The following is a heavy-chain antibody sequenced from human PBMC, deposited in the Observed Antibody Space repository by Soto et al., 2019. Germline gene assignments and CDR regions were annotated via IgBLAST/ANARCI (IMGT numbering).Heavy chain of an antibody. J-gene: IGHJ6*02. V-gene: IGHV3-23*01. CDR1: GFTFSSYA. D-gene: IGHD4-17*01. CDR2: ISGSGGST. Sequence: EVQLLESGGGLVQPGGSLRLSCAASGFTFSSYAMSWVRQAPGKGLEWVSAISGSGGSTYYADSVKGRFTISRDNSKNTLYLQMNSLRAEDTAVYYWAKGGHGDYYYGMDVWGQGTTVTVSS. CDR3: AKGGHGDYYYGMDV.